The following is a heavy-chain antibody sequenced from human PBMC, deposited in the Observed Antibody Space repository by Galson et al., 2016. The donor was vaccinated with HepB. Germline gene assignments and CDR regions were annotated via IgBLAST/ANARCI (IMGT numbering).Heavy chain of an antibody. CDR2: IVPIFGTT. D-gene: IGHD5-12*01. Sequence: SVKVSCKASGGTFSSYAISWVRQAPGQGLEWMGGIVPIFGTTNYAQKFQGRVRITADESTTTAYMELNRLRPEDTAVYYCAREMDNYGNSGYGADYWGQGTLVTVSS. CDR3: AREMDNYGNSGYGADY. J-gene: IGHJ4*02. V-gene: IGHV1-69*13. CDR1: GGTFSSYA.